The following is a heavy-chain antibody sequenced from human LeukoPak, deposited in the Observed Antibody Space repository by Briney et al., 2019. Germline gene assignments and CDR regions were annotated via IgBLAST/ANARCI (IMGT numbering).Heavy chain of an antibody. D-gene: IGHD2-2*02. V-gene: IGHV4-31*03. CDR2: IYYSGST. Sequence: SQTLSLTCTVSGGSISSGGYYWSWIRQHPGKGLEWIGYIYYSGSTYYNPSLKSRVTISVDTSKNQFSLKLGSVTAADTAVYYCARAGLYCSSTSCYTSGYYMDVWGKGTTVTVSS. CDR1: GGSISSGGYY. J-gene: IGHJ6*03. CDR3: ARAGLYCSSTSCYTSGYYMDV.